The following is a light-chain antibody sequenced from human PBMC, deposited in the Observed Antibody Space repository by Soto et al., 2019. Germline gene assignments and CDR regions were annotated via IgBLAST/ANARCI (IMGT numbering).Light chain of an antibody. J-gene: IGLJ1*01. CDR2: GNN. CDR3: QSYDSSLNAYV. CDR1: ISNIGAGFD. Sequence: QSVLTQPPSLSGAPRQRVTISCTGSISNIGAGFDVNWYHQLPGTAPKLLVYGNNNRPSGVPDRFSGSRSGTSASLAITGLQAVDEADYYCQSYDSSLNAYVFGTGTKATVL. V-gene: IGLV1-40*01.